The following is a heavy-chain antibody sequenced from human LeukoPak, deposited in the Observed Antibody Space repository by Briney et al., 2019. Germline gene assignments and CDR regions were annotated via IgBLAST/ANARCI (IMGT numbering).Heavy chain of an antibody. V-gene: IGHV4-30-2*05. Sequence: SQTLSLTCAVSGGSISSVGYSWSWIRQPPGKGLEWIGSIYYSGSTNYNPSLQGRVTISLDTSRNQFSLKLSSVTAADTAVYYCASGDNDPLFDYWGQGTLVTVSS. CDR1: GGSISSVGYS. J-gene: IGHJ4*02. CDR2: IYYSGST. D-gene: IGHD1-1*01. CDR3: ASGDNDPLFDY.